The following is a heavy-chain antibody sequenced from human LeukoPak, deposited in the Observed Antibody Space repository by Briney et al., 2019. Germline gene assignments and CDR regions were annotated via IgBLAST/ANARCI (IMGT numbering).Heavy chain of an antibody. V-gene: IGHV1-69*13. CDR1: VGTFSSYA. D-gene: IGHD6-6*01. CDR2: IIPIFGTA. CDR3: ASVSIAARPGAIDY. J-gene: IGHJ4*02. Sequence: SVNVSCKASVGTFSSYAISWVRQAPGQGLEWMGGIIPIFGTANYAQKFQGRVTITADESTSTAYMELSSLRSEDTAVYYCASVSIAARPGAIDYWGQGTLVTVSS.